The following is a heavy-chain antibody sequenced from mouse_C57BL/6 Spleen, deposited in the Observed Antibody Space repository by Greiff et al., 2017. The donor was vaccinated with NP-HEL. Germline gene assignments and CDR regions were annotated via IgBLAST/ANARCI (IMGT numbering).Heavy chain of an antibody. J-gene: IGHJ3*01. CDR1: GFTFTDYY. Sequence: EVQLVESGGGLVQPGGSLSLSCAASGFTFTDYYMSWVRQPPGKALEWLGFIRNKANGYTTEYSASVNGRITISRDNSQSILDLQMNALRAEDSATYYGANIVARGPFADWGQGTLVTVSA. D-gene: IGHD1-1*01. CDR3: ANIVARGPFAD. CDR2: IRNKANGYTT. V-gene: IGHV7-3*01.